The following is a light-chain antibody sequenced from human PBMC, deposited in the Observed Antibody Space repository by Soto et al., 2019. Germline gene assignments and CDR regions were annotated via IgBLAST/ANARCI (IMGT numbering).Light chain of an antibody. CDR2: AAS. CDR3: QQSYIIPRT. J-gene: IGKJ1*01. CDR1: QNINSY. Sequence: DIQMTQSPSSLSASVGDRVTLTCRASQNINSYLNWYQQKAGKAPELLIYAASNLQSGVPPRFSGSGSGTDFALIISSLQPEDFATYYCQQSYIIPRTFGQGTKVDIK. V-gene: IGKV1-39*01.